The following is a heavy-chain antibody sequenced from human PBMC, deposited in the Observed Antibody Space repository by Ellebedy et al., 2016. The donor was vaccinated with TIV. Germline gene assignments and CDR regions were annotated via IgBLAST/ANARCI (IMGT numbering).Heavy chain of an antibody. CDR1: GYTFGSYG. V-gene: IGHV1-18*01. J-gene: IGHJ6*02. Sequence: ASVKVSCXASGYTFGSYGISWVRQAPGQGLEWMGWISGHNGDTKFAQRFKGRVTMTTDRSTSTAYMELTSLGSDDTAVYYCARDIKIVVVFTTPNYSYYGMDVWGQGTTVIVSS. CDR2: ISGHNGDT. D-gene: IGHD3-22*01. CDR3: ARDIKIVVVFTTPNYSYYGMDV.